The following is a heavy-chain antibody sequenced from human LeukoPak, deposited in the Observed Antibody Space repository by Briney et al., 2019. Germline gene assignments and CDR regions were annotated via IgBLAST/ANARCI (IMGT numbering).Heavy chain of an antibody. CDR2: ISSSSSYI. CDR3: ARIQTGTTRDYYYYMDV. D-gene: IGHD1-1*01. CDR1: GFTFSSYS. Sequence: PGGSLRLSCAASGFTFSSYSMNWVRQAPGKGLEWVSSISSSSSYIYYADSVKGRFTISRDNAKNSLYLQMNSLRAEDTAVYYCARIQTGTTRDYYYYMDVWGKGATVTVSS. V-gene: IGHV3-21*01. J-gene: IGHJ6*03.